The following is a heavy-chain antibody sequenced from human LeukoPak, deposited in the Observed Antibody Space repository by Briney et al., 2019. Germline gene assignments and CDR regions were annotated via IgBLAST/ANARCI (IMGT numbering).Heavy chain of an antibody. D-gene: IGHD2-21*01. J-gene: IGHJ5*02. CDR3: ASVFFRNWFDP. CDR1: GGSISSYY. Sequence: SETLSLTCTVSGGSISSYYWSWIRQPPGKGLEWIGYIYYSGSTNYNPSLKSRVTISVDTSKDQFSLKLSSVTAADTAVYYCASVFFRNWFDPWGQGTLVTVSS. V-gene: IGHV4-59*01. CDR2: IYYSGST.